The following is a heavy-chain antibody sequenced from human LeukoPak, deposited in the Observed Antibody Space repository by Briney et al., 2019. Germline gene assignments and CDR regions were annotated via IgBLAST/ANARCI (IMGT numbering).Heavy chain of an antibody. CDR2: IGSDGNYK. CDR1: GFTFTTSD. CDR3: VREAYYGSASYYNYAFEI. J-gene: IGHJ3*02. V-gene: IGHV3-30*02. Sequence: GGSLRLSCAASGFTFTTSDMHWIRQAPGKGLEWVAFIGSDGNYKYYGDSVKGRFTISRDNSKNTLYLQMNSLRVEGTAVYYCVREAYYGSASYYNYAFEIWGQGTMVTVSS. D-gene: IGHD3-10*01.